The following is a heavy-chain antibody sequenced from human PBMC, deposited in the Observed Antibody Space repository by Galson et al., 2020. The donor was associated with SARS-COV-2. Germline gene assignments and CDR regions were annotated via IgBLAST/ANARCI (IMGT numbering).Heavy chain of an antibody. J-gene: IGHJ6*03. CDR2: IYYGGSS. Sequence: SETLSLTCSVSGGSISSSSYSWGWVRQPPGKGLEWIGTIYYGGSSYFNPSLKTRVTMSVDTSKNQFSLNLSSVTAADTAVYYCARHWSSNPYYYYYMDVWGKGTTVTVS. D-gene: IGHD4-4*01. CDR1: GGSISSSSYS. CDR3: ARHWSSNPYYYYYMDV. V-gene: IGHV4-39*01.